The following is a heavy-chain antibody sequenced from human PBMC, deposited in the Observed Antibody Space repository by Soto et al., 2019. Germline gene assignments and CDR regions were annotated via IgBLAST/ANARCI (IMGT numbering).Heavy chain of an antibody. V-gene: IGHV4-39*01. CDR2: IYYSGST. Sequence: QLQLQESGPGLEKTSETLSLTCTVSGGSIGGSSHFWGWIRQPPGKGLEWIGSIYYSGSTYYNPSLESRGPLSVDPAPNQFPPKLSSVTAADSGVFYCAGHPPPTFEPRLGYYGMDVWGQGTTVTVSS. CDR1: GGSIGGSSHF. D-gene: IGHD3-10*01. J-gene: IGHJ6*02. CDR3: AGHPPPTFEPRLGYYGMDV.